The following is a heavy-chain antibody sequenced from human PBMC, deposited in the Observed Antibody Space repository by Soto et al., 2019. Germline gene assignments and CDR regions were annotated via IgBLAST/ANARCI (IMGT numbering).Heavy chain of an antibody. CDR2: IWYDGSNK. Sequence: GGSLRLSCAASGFTFSSYGMHWVRQAPGKGLEWVAVIWYDGSNKYYADSVKGRFTISRDNSKNTLYLQMDSLRAEGTDVYYGARDGLRTAKDRLYDYIWGSYRLPAGPFDYWGQGTLVTVSS. CDR1: GFTFSSYG. D-gene: IGHD3-16*02. J-gene: IGHJ4*02. V-gene: IGHV3-33*01. CDR3: ARDGLRTAKDRLYDYIWGSYRLPAGPFDY.